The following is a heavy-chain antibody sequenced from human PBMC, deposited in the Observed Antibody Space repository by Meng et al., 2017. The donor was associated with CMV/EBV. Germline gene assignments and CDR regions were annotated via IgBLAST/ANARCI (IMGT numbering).Heavy chain of an antibody. V-gene: IGHV3-21*01. D-gene: IGHD1-26*01. Sequence: LSLTCAASGFTFSSYSMNWVRQAPGKGLEWVSSISSSSSYIYYADSVKGRFTISRDNAKNSLYLQMNSLRAEDTAVYYCARDYVVGATTAYFQHWGQGTLVTVSS. CDR2: ISSSSSYI. J-gene: IGHJ1*01. CDR3: ARDYVVGATTAYFQH. CDR1: GFTFSSYS.